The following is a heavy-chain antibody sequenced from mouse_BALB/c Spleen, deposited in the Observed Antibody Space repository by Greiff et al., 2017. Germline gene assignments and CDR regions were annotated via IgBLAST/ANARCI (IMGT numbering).Heavy chain of an antibody. D-gene: IGHD2-14*01. CDR2: IWGDGST. Sequence: VKLVESGPGLVAPSQSLSITCTVSGFSLTGYGVNWVRQPPGKGLEWLGMIWGDGSTDYNSALKSRLSISKDNSKSQVFLKMNSLQTDDTARYYCAREVRRHYYAMDYWGQGTSVTVSS. J-gene: IGHJ4*01. V-gene: IGHV2-6-7*01. CDR1: GFSLTGYG. CDR3: AREVRRHYYAMDY.